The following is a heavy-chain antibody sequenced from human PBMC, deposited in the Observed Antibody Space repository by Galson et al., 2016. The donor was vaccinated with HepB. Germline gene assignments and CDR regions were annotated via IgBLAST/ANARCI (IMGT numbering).Heavy chain of an antibody. V-gene: IGHV3-23*01. Sequence: SLRLSCAASGFTFSSYAMSWVRQAPGKGLEWVSAITISGDYRYYADSVKGRFTIPRDNSKNTLYLQMTSLRAEDTAVYYCAKYPNLEWLSTFHYWGQGTLVTVSS. D-gene: IGHD3-3*01. J-gene: IGHJ4*02. CDR3: AKYPNLEWLSTFHY. CDR1: GFTFSSYA. CDR2: ITISGDYR.